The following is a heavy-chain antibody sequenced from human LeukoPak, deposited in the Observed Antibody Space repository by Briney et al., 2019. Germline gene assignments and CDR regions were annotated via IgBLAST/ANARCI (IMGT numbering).Heavy chain of an antibody. D-gene: IGHD6-19*01. J-gene: IGHJ4*02. V-gene: IGHV4-59*08. CDR3: ARHSSGWYYYLDY. CDR1: GGSISSYY. Sequence: PSETLSLTCTVSGGSISSYYWSWIRQPPGKGLEWIGYIYYSGSTNYNPSLKSRVTISVDTSKNQFSLKLSSVTAADTAVYYCARHSSGWYYYLDYWGQGTLVTVSS. CDR2: IYYSGST.